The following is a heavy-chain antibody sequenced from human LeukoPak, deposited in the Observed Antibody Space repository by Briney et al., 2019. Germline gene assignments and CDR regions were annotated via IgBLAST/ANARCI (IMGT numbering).Heavy chain of an antibody. CDR2: IIPIFGTA. CDR1: GGTFSSYA. CDR3: ARDRITIFGVPNGGGAMDV. Sequence: GASVKVSCKASGGTFSSYAISWVRQAPGQGLEWMGGIIPIFGTANYAQKFQGRVTITADKSTSTAYMELSSLRSEDTAVYYCARDRITIFGVPNGGGAMDVWGKGTTVTVSS. D-gene: IGHD3-3*01. J-gene: IGHJ6*03. V-gene: IGHV1-69*06.